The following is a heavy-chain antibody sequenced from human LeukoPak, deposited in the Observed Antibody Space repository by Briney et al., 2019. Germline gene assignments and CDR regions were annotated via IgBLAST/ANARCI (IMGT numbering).Heavy chain of an antibody. Sequence: ASVNVSFKVSVYTLTELSMHWVRQAPGKGLEWMGGFDPEDGETIYAQKFQGRVTMTEDTSTDTAYMELSSLRSEDTAVYYCATGPSMVRGAFDYWGQGTLVTVSS. CDR1: VYTLTELS. D-gene: IGHD3-10*01. V-gene: IGHV1-24*01. CDR2: FDPEDGET. CDR3: ATGPSMVRGAFDY. J-gene: IGHJ4*02.